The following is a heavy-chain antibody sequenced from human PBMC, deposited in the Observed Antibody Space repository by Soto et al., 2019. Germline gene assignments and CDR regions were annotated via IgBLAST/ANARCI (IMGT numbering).Heavy chain of an antibody. V-gene: IGHV3-33*01. D-gene: IGHD5-12*01. CDR2: IWYDGSNK. Sequence: PWVPQRLSYAASGFTFSSYGMHWVRQAPGKGLEWVAVIWYDGSNKYYADSVKGRFTISRDNSKNTLYLQMNSLRAEDTAVYYCARDLVGYSGSGIDVWGQGTTVTGSS. CDR1: GFTFSSYG. CDR3: ARDLVGYSGSGIDV. J-gene: IGHJ6*02.